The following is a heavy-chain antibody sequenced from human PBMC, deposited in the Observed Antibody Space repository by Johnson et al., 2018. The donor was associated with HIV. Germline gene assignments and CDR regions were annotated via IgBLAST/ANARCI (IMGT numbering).Heavy chain of an antibody. CDR3: ANSLLLDAFNI. J-gene: IGHJ3*02. Sequence: MQLVESGGGLVRPGGSLRLSCVASGFSFIDYAIIWVRQAPGKGLEWVSFISGGEDDTYYADSVKGRFTITRDNSKTTLYLQMNSLRDEDTAVYYCANSLLLDAFNIWGQGTMVTVSS. CDR2: ISGGEDDT. CDR1: GFSFIDYA. V-gene: IGHV3-23*04.